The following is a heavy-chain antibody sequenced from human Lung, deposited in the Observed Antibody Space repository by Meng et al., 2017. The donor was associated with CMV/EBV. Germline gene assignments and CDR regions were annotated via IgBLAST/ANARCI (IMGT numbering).Heavy chain of an antibody. D-gene: IGHD3-10*01. J-gene: IGHJ4*02. CDR1: GFPFSSYA. CDR2: ISYDRSDK. Sequence: ASGFPFSSYALHWVRQAPGRGLEWVAVISYDRSDKYYADSVKGRFAISRDNSKNTLYLQMNSLRAEDTAIYYCARDLASGFGELLGYWGQGTLVTVSS. V-gene: IGHV3-30*09. CDR3: ARDLASGFGELLGY.